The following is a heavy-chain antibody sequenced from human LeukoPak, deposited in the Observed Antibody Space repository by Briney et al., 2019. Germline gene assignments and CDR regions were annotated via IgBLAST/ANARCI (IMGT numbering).Heavy chain of an antibody. D-gene: IGHD3-3*01. CDR2: ISGSGGST. CDR3: AKCQYYDFWSGYSGDP. Sequence: GGSLRLSCAASGFTFSSYAMSWVRQAPGKGLEWVSAISGSGGSTYYADSVKGRFTISRDNSKNTLYLQMNSLRAEDTAVYYCAKCQYYDFWSGYSGDPWGQGTLVTVSS. V-gene: IGHV3-23*01. CDR1: GFTFSSYA. J-gene: IGHJ5*02.